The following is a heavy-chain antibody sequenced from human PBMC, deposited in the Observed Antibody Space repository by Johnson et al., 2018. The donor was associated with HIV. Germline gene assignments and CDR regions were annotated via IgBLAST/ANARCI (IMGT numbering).Heavy chain of an antibody. CDR1: GFTFSSYA. D-gene: IGHD4-17*01. V-gene: IGHV3-64*01. Sequence: VQLVESGGGLVQPGGSLRLSCAASGFTFSSYAMHWVRQAPGKGLEYVSAISSNGGSTYYANSVKGRFTISRDNSKNTLYLQMGSLRAEDMAVYYCARESTATRGDAFDSWGQGTMVTVSS. CDR3: ARESTATRGDAFDS. J-gene: IGHJ3*02. CDR2: ISSNGGST.